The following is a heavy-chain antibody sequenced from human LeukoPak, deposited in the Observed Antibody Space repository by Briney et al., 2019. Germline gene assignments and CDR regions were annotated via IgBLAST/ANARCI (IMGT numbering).Heavy chain of an antibody. CDR1: GFTFSGYG. J-gene: IGHJ3*01. CDR3: ARDRSDILTGYNDAFDF. D-gene: IGHD3-9*01. V-gene: IGHV3-7*01. CDR2: IKPDGRDE. Sequence: GGSLRLSCVDSGFTFSGYGMSWVGQATGKGLEWVANIKPDGRDEYYVDSVNSPSTNSRDTAKIYPYLQMNSLRPEATALYDCARDRSDILTGYNDAFDFWGQGTMVTVSS.